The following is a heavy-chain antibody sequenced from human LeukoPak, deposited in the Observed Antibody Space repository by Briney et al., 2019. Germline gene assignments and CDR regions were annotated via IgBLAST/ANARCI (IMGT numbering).Heavy chain of an antibody. J-gene: IGHJ6*02. CDR1: GFTFSSYA. Sequence: GGSLRLSCAASGFTFSSYAMSWVRQAPGKGLEWVSAISGSGGSTYYADSVKGRFTISRDNSKNTLYLQMNSLRAEDTAVYYCAKDRGKDSSGTYYYYYGMDVRGQGTTVTVSS. D-gene: IGHD6-19*01. V-gene: IGHV3-23*01. CDR2: ISGSGGST. CDR3: AKDRGKDSSGTYYYYYGMDV.